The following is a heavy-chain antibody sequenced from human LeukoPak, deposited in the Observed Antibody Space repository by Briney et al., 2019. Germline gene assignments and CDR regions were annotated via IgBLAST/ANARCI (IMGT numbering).Heavy chain of an antibody. D-gene: IGHD2-2*01. CDR1: GYTFTGYY. Sequence: ASVKVSCKASGYTFTGYYMHWVRQAPGQGLEWMGWINPNSSGTNYAQKFQGRVTMTRDTSISTAYMELSRLRSDDTAVYYCATEQVGYCSSTSCYLGYWGQGTLVTVSS. V-gene: IGHV1-2*02. CDR2: INPNSSGT. J-gene: IGHJ4*02. CDR3: ATEQVGYCSSTSCYLGY.